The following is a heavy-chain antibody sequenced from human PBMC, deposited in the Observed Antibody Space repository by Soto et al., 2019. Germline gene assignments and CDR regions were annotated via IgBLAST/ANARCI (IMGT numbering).Heavy chain of an antibody. V-gene: IGHV4-61*01. J-gene: IGHJ6*02. Sequence: SETLSLTCTVSGGSVSSGSYYWSWIRQPPGKGLEWIGYIYYSGSTNYNPSLKSRVTISVDTSKNQFSLKLSSVTAADTAVYYCARGESYREYCGGDCSGVYYGMDVWGQGTTVTVSS. CDR2: IYYSGST. D-gene: IGHD2-21*02. CDR3: ARGESYREYCGGDCSGVYYGMDV. CDR1: GGSVSSGSYY.